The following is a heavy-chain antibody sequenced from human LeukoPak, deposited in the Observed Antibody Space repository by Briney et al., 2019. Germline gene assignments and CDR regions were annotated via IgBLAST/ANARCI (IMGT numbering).Heavy chain of an antibody. CDR3: AKDSSGSYLDEFDY. V-gene: IGHV3-30*02. J-gene: IGHJ4*02. D-gene: IGHD1-26*01. CDR1: GFTFSSYG. Sequence: GGSLRLSCAASGFTFSSYGMHWVRQAPGKGLEWVSFIRYDGSNEYYADSVKGRCTISRDNSKNTLYLQMNSLRAEDTAVYYCAKDSSGSYLDEFDYWGQGTLVTVSS. CDR2: IRYDGSNE.